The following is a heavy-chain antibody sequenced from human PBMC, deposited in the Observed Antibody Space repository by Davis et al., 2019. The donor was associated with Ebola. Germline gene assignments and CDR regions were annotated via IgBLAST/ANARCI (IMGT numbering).Heavy chain of an antibody. CDR2: ISGSGGST. CDR1: GFTFSSYA. V-gene: IGHV3-23*01. J-gene: IGHJ4*02. Sequence: GESLKISCAASGFTFSSYAMSWVRQAPGKGLEWVSAISGSGGSTYYADSVKGRFTISRDNSKNTLYLQMNSLRAGDTAVYYCANTIKDIVLVPAALDYWGQGTLVTVSS. D-gene: IGHD2-2*01. CDR3: ANTIKDIVLVPAALDY.